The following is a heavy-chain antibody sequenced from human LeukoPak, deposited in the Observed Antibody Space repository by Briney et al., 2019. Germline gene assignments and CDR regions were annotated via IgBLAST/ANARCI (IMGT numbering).Heavy chain of an antibody. CDR2: IHPGDSDT. V-gene: IGHV5-51*01. J-gene: IGHJ4*02. CDR1: GYSFTSYW. CDR3: ARLLDSSRGRKYFDY. Sequence: GESLKISCKGSGYSFTSYWIGWVRQMPGKGQEWMGIIHPGDSDTRYSPSFQGQVTISADKSISTAYLQWSSLKASDTAMYYCARLLDSSRGRKYFDYWGQGTLVTVSS. D-gene: IGHD6-19*01.